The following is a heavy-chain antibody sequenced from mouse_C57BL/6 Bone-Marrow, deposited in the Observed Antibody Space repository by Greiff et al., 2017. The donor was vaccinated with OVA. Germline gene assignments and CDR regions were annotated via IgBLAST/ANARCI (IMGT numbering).Heavy chain of an antibody. D-gene: IGHD2-12*01. CDR2: IYPGSGNT. J-gene: IGHJ2*01. Sequence: QVQLQQSGPELVKPGASVKISCKASGYSFTSYYIHWVKQRPGQGLEWIGWIYPGSGNTKYNEKFKGKATLTADTSSSTAYMQLSSLTSEDSAVYYCARLRLPYYFDYWGQGTTLTVSS. V-gene: IGHV1-66*01. CDR1: GYSFTSYY. CDR3: ARLRLPYYFDY.